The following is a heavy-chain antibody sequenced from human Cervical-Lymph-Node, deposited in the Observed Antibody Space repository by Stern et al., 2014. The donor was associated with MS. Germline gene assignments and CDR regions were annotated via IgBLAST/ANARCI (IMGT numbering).Heavy chain of an antibody. CDR1: GASFSANY. CDR2: INSVGGT. CDR3: ARERKVERSARLLVSFDV. Sequence: QLQHWGAGLLRPSATLSITCAVHGASFSANYWSWIRQTPGKGLEWIGVINSVGGTHYNRSIMSRATLSVDPSRNQFSLKLSSLTAADTAMYYCARERKVERSARLLVSFDVWGQGTLVTVSS. J-gene: IGHJ3*01. D-gene: IGHD1-1*01. V-gene: IGHV4-34*01.